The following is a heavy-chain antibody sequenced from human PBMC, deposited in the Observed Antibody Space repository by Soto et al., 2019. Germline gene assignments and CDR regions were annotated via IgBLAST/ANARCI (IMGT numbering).Heavy chain of an antibody. J-gene: IGHJ4*02. CDR3: ASGYYDRIGSYLDS. V-gene: IGHV3-21*01. Sequence: GGSLRLSCAASELPFSIYGMNWVRQSPGKGLEWVSSISSSTSFIHYADSVKGRFTISRDNAKNSLYLQMNSLRAEDTAMYYCASGYYDRIGSYLDSWRQGTLITVSS. CDR2: ISSSTSFI. CDR1: ELPFSIYG. D-gene: IGHD3-22*01.